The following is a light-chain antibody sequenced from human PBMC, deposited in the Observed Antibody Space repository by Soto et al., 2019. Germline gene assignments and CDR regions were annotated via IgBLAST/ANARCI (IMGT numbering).Light chain of an antibody. CDR2: GAS. Sequence: EIVMTQSPATLSVSPGERATLSCRASQSVSSNLAWYQQKPGQAPSLLIYGASTRATGIPARFSGSGSGTEFPLTISSLQSEDFAVSYCQQYNNWVTFGGGTKVEIK. CDR1: QSVSSN. V-gene: IGKV3-15*01. J-gene: IGKJ4*01. CDR3: QQYNNWVT.